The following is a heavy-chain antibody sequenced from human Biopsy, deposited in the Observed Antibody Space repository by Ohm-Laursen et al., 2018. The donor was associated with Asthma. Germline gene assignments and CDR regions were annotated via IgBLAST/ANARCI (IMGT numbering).Heavy chain of an antibody. Sequence: VATVKISCNASGYTFTSYYMHWVRQAPGQGLEWMGITNPSGGSTSYAQKFQGRVTMTRDTSTSTVYMELSSLRSEDTAIYYCTRSWVDYSFDYWGQGTLVTVSS. D-gene: IGHD3-10*01. CDR3: TRSWVDYSFDY. J-gene: IGHJ4*02. CDR2: TNPSGGST. V-gene: IGHV1-46*01. CDR1: GYTFTSYY.